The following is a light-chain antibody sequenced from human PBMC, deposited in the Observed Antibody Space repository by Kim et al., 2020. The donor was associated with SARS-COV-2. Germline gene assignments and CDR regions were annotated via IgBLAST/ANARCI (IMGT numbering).Light chain of an antibody. J-gene: IGLJ1*01. CDR1: SSNIGSNY. V-gene: IGLV1-47*01. Sequence: QSVLTQPPSTSGTPGQRVTISCSGSSSNIGSNYVYWYQQLPGTAPKLLIYRNNQRPSGVPDRFSGSKSGISASLAISGLRSEDEADYYCAAWDDSLSGRVFGTGTKVTVL. CDR3: AAWDDSLSGRV. CDR2: RNN.